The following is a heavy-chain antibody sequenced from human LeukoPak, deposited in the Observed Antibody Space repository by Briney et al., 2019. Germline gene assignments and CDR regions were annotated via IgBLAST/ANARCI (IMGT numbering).Heavy chain of an antibody. D-gene: IGHD4/OR15-4a*01. Sequence: GGSLRLSCAASGFTFSNYAMSWVRQAPGKGLEWVSSIGGGDGRTYYAESVQGRFTISGDNSKKMLYLQMNSLRVEDTAVYFCADPPNADYWGQGTQVTVSS. CDR2: IGGGDGRT. CDR1: GFTFSNYA. V-gene: IGHV3-23*01. J-gene: IGHJ4*02. CDR3: ADPPNADY.